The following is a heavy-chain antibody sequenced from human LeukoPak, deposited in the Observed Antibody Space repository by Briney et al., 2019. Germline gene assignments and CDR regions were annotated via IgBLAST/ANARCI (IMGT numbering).Heavy chain of an antibody. J-gene: IGHJ6*03. CDR3: ARQRIEYSSGWYYYYYYMDV. V-gene: IGHV6-1*01. CDR1: GDSVSSNSAA. Sequence: SQTLSLTCAISGDSVSSNSAAWNWIRESPSRGLEWLGRTYYRSKWYNDYAVSVKSRITINPDTSKNQFSLQLNSVTPEDTAVYYCARQRIEYSSGWYYYYYYMDVWGKGTTVTLSS. CDR2: TYYRSKWYN. D-gene: IGHD6-19*01.